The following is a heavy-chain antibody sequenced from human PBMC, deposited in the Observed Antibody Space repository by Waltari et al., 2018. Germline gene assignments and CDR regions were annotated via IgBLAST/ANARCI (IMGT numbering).Heavy chain of an antibody. V-gene: IGHV4-4*07. J-gene: IGHJ6*02. Sequence: QVQLQESGPGLVKPSETLSLTCTVSGGSISSYYWSWIRQPAGKGLEWIGRIYTSGSTNSNPSLKSRVTMSVDTSKNQFSLKLSSVTAADTAVYYCARDTGSGSYYTYYYGMDVWGQGTTVTVSS. CDR1: GGSISSYY. CDR3: ARDTGSGSYYTYYYGMDV. CDR2: IYTSGST. D-gene: IGHD3-10*01.